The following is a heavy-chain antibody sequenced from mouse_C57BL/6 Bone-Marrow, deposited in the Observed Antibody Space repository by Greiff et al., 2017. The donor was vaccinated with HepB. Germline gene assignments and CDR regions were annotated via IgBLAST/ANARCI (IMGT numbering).Heavy chain of an antibody. CDR1: GFTFSDYG. D-gene: IGHD2-1*01. J-gene: IGHJ2*01. Sequence: EVMLVESGGGLVQPGGSLKLSCAASGFTFSDYGMAWVRQAPRKGPEWVAFISNLAYSIYYADTVTGRFTISRENAKNTLYLEMSSLRSEDTAMYYCARQDGNYPYFDYWGQGTTLTVSS. CDR3: ARQDGNYPYFDY. V-gene: IGHV5-15*04. CDR2: ISNLAYSI.